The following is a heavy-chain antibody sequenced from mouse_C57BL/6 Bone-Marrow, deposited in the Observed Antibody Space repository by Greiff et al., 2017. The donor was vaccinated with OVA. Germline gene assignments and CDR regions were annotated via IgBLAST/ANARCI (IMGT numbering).Heavy chain of an antibody. D-gene: IGHD4-1*01. Sequence: EVKLMESGGGLVQSGRSLRLSCATSGFTFSDFYMEWVRQAPGKGLEWIAASRNKANDYTTEYSASVKGRFIVSRDTSQSILYLRMNALGAEDTAIYYCARGAPLGFDYWGQGTTLTVSS. CDR2: SRNKANDYTT. CDR1: GFTFSDFY. J-gene: IGHJ2*01. CDR3: ARGAPLGFDY. V-gene: IGHV7-1*01.